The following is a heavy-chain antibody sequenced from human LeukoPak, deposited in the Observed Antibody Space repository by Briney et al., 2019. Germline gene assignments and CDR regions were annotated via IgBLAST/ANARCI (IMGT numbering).Heavy chain of an antibody. CDR2: IYPGDSDT. D-gene: IGHD2-15*01. CDR1: GYSFTSYW. Sequence: GESLKISCKGSGYSFTSYWIGWVRQMPGKGLEWMGIIYPGDSDTRYSPSFQGQVTISADKSISTAYLQWSSLKASDTAMYYCARDIGYCSGGSCSHDAFDIWGQGTMVTVSS. V-gene: IGHV5-51*01. J-gene: IGHJ3*02. CDR3: ARDIGYCSGGSCSHDAFDI.